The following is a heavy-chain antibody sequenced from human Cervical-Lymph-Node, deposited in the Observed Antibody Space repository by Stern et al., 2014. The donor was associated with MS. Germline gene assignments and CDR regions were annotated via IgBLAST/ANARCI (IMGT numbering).Heavy chain of an antibody. Sequence: QVQLEESGPGLVKPSETLSLTCTVSGGSLSSYYWSWIRQSPGKGLEWIGYFYNGGIPNHTPPLKRRVTISVDTSKTQFPLRQPSGTAADTAVYYCARHQIATAGTFDYWGQGTLVTVSS. D-gene: IGHD6-13*01. V-gene: IGHV4-59*08. J-gene: IGHJ4*02. CDR1: GGSLSSYY. CDR2: FYNGGIP. CDR3: ARHQIATAGTFDY.